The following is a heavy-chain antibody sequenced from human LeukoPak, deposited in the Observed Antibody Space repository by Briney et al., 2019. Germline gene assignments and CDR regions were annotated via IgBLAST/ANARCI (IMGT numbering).Heavy chain of an antibody. Sequence: PSETLSLTCTVSGGSISSYYWSWIRQPPGKGLEWIGYIYYSGSTNYNPSLKSRVTISVDTSKNQFSLKLSSVTAADTAVYYCARTQKGSSGWYHTTLFDYWGQGTLVTVSS. V-gene: IGHV4-59*01. CDR2: IYYSGST. CDR1: GGSISSYY. CDR3: ARTQKGSSGWYHTTLFDY. D-gene: IGHD6-19*01. J-gene: IGHJ4*02.